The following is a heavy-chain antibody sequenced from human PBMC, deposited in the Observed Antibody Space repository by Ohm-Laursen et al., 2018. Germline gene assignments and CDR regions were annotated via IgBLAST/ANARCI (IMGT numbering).Heavy chain of an antibody. D-gene: IGHD6-13*01. CDR2: IFRDGIS. CDR1: ADSMNIYY. V-gene: IGHV4-4*07. CDR3: ARTGSSGYFDY. Sequence: GTLSLTCTVSADSMNIYYWSWIRQPAGEGLEWIGRIFRDGISNYNPSLKSRVTISVDTSKNQFSLKLSSVTAADTAVYYCARTGSSGYFDYWGQGTLVTVSS. J-gene: IGHJ4*02.